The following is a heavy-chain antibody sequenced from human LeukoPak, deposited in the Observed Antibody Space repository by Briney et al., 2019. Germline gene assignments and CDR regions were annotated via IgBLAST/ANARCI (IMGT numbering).Heavy chain of an antibody. CDR2: INSDATTT. CDR1: GITFSSSW. Sequence: GGSLRLSCAASGITFSSSWMHWVRQVPGKGLVWVSRINSDATTTSYADSVKGRFTISRDNAKNTLYLQMNSLRVEDTAVYYCGRRHFTNGWYYFDYWGQGTLVTVSS. J-gene: IGHJ4*02. V-gene: IGHV3-74*01. CDR3: GRRHFTNGWYYFDY. D-gene: IGHD6-19*01.